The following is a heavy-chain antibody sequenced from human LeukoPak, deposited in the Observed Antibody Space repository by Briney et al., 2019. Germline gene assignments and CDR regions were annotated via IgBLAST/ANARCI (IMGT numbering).Heavy chain of an antibody. CDR3: ARGTDDYGDYVPDY. D-gene: IGHD4-17*01. V-gene: IGHV4-31*03. Sequence: PSETLSLTCTVSGVSISSGGYYWSWIRQHPGKGLEWIGYIYYSGSTYYNPSLKGRVTISVDTSKNQFSLKLSSVTAADTAVYYCARGTDDYGDYVPDYWGQGTLVTVSS. CDR2: IYYSGST. CDR1: GVSISSGGYY. J-gene: IGHJ4*02.